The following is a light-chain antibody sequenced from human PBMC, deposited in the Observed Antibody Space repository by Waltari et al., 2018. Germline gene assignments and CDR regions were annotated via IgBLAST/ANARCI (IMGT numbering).Light chain of an antibody. CDR2: RNN. Sequence: QSVLTQPPSASGTPGQRVTISCSGSISNLGTNSVYWYQQFPGTAPKLRIQRNNQRPSGVPDRFSGSKSGTSASLAISGLRSEDEADYYCASWDDSLSVGVFGGGTKLTVL. J-gene: IGLJ3*02. V-gene: IGLV1-47*01. CDR3: ASWDDSLSVGV. CDR1: ISNLGTNS.